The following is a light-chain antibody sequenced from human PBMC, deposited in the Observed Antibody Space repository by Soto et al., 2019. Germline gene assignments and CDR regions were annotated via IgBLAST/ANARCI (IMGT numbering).Light chain of an antibody. J-gene: IGKJ4*01. CDR2: RAS. CDR3: QQYDSDSALT. CDR1: QTIRTW. Sequence: DIQMTQTPSTLFASVGDRVIITCRASQTIRTWLAWYQQKPGKATNLLIYRASSLESGVPSRFSGSGYGTEFTLTISSLQPEDFATYYCQQYDSDSALTFGGGTKVDIK. V-gene: IGKV1-5*03.